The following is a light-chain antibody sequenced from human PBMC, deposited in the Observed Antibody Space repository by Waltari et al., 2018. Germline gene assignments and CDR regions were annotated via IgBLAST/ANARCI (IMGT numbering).Light chain of an antibody. CDR3: QQCYTFPYT. CDR2: WAS. Sequence: DIVLTQSPDSLAVSLGERATINCKCSQSLVFSSNNKNYLGWYQKKPGQPPKLLITWASIRESGVPDRFSGSGSGTDFTLTISSLQAEDVAVYYCQQCYTFPYTFGQGTKLEIK. V-gene: IGKV4-1*01. CDR1: QSLVFSSNNKNY. J-gene: IGKJ2*01.